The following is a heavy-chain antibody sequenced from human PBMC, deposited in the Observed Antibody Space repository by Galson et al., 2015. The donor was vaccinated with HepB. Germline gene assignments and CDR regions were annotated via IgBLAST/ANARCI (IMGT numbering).Heavy chain of an antibody. CDR1: GFPFSTHW. CDR3: ARDRLRVGASGGLDS. Sequence: SLRLSCAASGFPFSTHWMSWVRQAPGNGLEWVANINDYGSAKYYVDSVKGRFTISRDNAKNSLYLQMNSLRAEDTAVYYCARDRLRVGASGGLDSWGQGALVTVSS. D-gene: IGHD1-26*01. V-gene: IGHV3-7*03. CDR2: INDYGSAK. J-gene: IGHJ4*02.